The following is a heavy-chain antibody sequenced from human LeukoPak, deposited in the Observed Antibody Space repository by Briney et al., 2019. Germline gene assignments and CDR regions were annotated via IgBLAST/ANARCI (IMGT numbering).Heavy chain of an antibody. CDR1: GFTVRSNY. J-gene: IGHJ4*02. V-gene: IGHV3-66*01. CDR3: ARTYHYDSSGYYGPFDY. Sequence: PGGSLRLSCAASGFTVRSNYMTWVRQAPGKGLEWVSVMYSGGTTYYADSVKGRFTISRDNSKNTLYLQMNSLRVEDTAVYYCARTYHYDSSGYYGPFDYWGQGNLVTVSS. D-gene: IGHD3-22*01. CDR2: MYSGGTT.